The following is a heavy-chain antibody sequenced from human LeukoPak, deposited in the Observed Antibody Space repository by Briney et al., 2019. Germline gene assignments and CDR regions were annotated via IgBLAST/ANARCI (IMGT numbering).Heavy chain of an antibody. CDR3: AKYGVVLNWFDP. D-gene: IGHD2-15*01. CDR1: GFTFSSYA. CDR2: ISGSGGST. Sequence: GGSLRLSCAASGFTFSSYAMSWVRQAPGKGLEWVSGISGSGGSTYYADSVKGRFTISRDNSKNTLFLQMNSLRAEDTALYYCAKYGVVLNWFDPWGQGTLVTVSS. V-gene: IGHV3-23*01. J-gene: IGHJ5*02.